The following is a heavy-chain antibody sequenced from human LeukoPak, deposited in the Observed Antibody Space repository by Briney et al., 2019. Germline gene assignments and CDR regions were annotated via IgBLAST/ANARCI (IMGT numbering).Heavy chain of an antibody. V-gene: IGHV4-4*07. J-gene: IGHJ6*03. D-gene: IGHD6-13*01. CDR2: IQSSSST. CDR3: AREDGSSWKYYYYYMDV. CDR1: GGSVSSSY. Sequence: SETLSLTCTVSGGSVSSSYWSWIRQPAGMRLEWIGRIQSSSSTNYNPSLKSRVTMSLDTSKNQFSLRLSSVTAADTAVYYCAREDGSSWKYYYYYMDVWGKGTTVTVSS.